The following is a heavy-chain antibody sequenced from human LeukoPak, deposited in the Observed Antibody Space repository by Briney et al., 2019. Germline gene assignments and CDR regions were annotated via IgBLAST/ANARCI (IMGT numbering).Heavy chain of an antibody. CDR2: IYYTGST. V-gene: IGHV4-39*01. Sequence: PSETLSLTCTVSGGSISSSTHYWGWIRQPPGKGLEWIGSIYYTGSTYDNPSLKGRVTISVDTSKNQFSLKLSSVTAADTAVYYCARRGGSGRAFDYWGQGTLVTVSS. J-gene: IGHJ4*02. CDR3: ARRGGSGRAFDY. D-gene: IGHD1-26*01. CDR1: GGSISSSTHY.